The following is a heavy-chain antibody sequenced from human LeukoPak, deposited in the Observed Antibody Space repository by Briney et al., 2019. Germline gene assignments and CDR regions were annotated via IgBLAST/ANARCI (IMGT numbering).Heavy chain of an antibody. CDR2: IYYSGST. V-gene: IGHV4-59*01. J-gene: IGHJ4*02. Sequence: SETLSLTCTVSGDSISSYYWSWIRQPPGKGLEWIGYIYYSGSTNYNPSLKSRVTISVDTSKNQFSLKLSSVTAADTAVYYCARDNYDSSGYYNLFDYWGQGTLVTVSS. CDR1: GDSISSYY. D-gene: IGHD3-22*01. CDR3: ARDNYDSSGYYNLFDY.